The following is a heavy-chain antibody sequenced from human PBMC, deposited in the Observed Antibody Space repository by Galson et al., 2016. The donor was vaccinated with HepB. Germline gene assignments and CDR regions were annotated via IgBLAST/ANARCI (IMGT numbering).Heavy chain of an antibody. V-gene: IGHV3-48*04. D-gene: IGHD5-24*01. CDR3: ARDGPNYNYDF. J-gene: IGHJ4*02. CDR2: IASYSKII. Sequence: SLRLSCAASGFTFRKYGFNWVRLTPGKGLEWLSYIASYSKIIRYTESVRGRFTVSRDNAKNSVYLQLSGLRVEDTAIYYCARDGPNYNYDFWGQGTRVTVFS. CDR1: GFTFRKYG.